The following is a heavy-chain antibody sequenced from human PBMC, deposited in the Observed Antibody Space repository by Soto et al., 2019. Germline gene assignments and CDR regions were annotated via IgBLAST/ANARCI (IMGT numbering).Heavy chain of an antibody. CDR2: ITYDGSNK. V-gene: IGHV3-30*18. CDR3: AKDWRESLPGDAFDI. J-gene: IGHJ3*02. Sequence: QVQLVESGGGVVQPGRSLRLSCAASGFTFSSYGMHWVRQAPGTGLEGVGVITYDGSNKFYADSVKGRFTISRENSKNTLYLQMNSLRAEDAAVYYCAKDWRESLPGDAFDIWGQGTMVTVSS. CDR1: GFTFSSYG. D-gene: IGHD3-10*01.